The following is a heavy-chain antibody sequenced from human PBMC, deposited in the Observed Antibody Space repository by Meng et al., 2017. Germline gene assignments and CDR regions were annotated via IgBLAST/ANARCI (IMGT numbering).Heavy chain of an antibody. CDR3: ATTLNYDFWSGFYY. Sequence: VLLVQSEADVKQPGASVQVYCKASGYTFTSYAMHWVRQAPGQSLEWMGWLNAGNGDTKFSQKFQGRVSISRDTSASTAYMELRSLRFEDTAVYYCATTLNYDFWSGFYYWGQGTLVTVSS. J-gene: IGHJ4*02. V-gene: IGHV1-3*01. CDR2: LNAGNGDT. CDR1: GYTFTSYA. D-gene: IGHD3-3*01.